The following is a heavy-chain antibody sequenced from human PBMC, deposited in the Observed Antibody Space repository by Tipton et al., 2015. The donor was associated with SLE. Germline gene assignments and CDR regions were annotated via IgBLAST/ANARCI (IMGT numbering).Heavy chain of an antibody. Sequence: SLRLSCAASGFTFSNYAMTWVRQAPGKGLEWVSSISSSSSYIYYADSVKGRFTISRDNSKTTVYLQMNSLRPDDTAVYYCAKDIKDAVAGTYDAVDIWGQGTLVTVSS. D-gene: IGHD6-19*01. J-gene: IGHJ3*02. CDR2: ISSSSSYI. CDR3: AKDIKDAVAGTYDAVDI. V-gene: IGHV3-21*01. CDR1: GFTFSNYA.